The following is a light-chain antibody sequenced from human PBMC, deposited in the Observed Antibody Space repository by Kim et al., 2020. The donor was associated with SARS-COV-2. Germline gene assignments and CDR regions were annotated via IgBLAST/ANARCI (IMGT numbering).Light chain of an antibody. CDR2: YDT. V-gene: IGLV3-21*04. CDR1: NNGSKS. CDR3: QVWDGTSDHPVI. Sequence: PGKPAAITTCGDNNGSKSVRCYQQKPAHAPVVVLFYDTDRPPGVPAGFSGSNSGKTATLTISRVEVGDEADYSCQVWDGTSDHPVIFGGGTQLTVL. J-gene: IGLJ2*01.